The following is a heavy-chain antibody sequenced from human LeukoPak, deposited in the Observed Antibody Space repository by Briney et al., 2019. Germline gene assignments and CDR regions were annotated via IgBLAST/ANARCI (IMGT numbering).Heavy chain of an antibody. D-gene: IGHD2-2*02. V-gene: IGHV4-59*01. CDR1: GASIRSYY. CDR3: ARVEVEGCNRY. CDR2: IYYSGST. Sequence: SETLSLTCTVSGASIRSYYWSWIRQPPGKGLEWIGYIYYSGSTNYNPSLKSRVTISVDTSKNQFSLKLSSVTAADTAVYYCARVEVEGCNRYWGQGTLVTVSS. J-gene: IGHJ4*02.